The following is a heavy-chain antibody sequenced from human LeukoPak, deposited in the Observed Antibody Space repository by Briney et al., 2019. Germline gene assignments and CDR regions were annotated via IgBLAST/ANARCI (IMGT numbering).Heavy chain of an antibody. Sequence: GPLRLSCAASGFTFSNFGINWVRQAPGKGLEWVSSISASNGTYYADSVRGRFTVSRDNSKNTLYLQMNSLRADDTAIYYCAKASSFAITIFDYWGQGTLVTVSS. D-gene: IGHD3-3*01. J-gene: IGHJ4*02. CDR2: ISASNGT. CDR3: AKASSFAITIFDY. CDR1: GFTFSNFG. V-gene: IGHV3-23*01.